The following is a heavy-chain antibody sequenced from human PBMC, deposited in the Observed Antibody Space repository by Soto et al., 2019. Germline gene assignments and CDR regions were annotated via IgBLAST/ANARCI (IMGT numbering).Heavy chain of an antibody. D-gene: IGHD3-22*01. CDR3: ARDGYYYDNSDYYPFDS. Sequence: QVQLVQSGAEVKKPGASVKVSCKASGYTFINYGISWVRQAPGQGLEWMGWISAYNDNTNYAQKFQGRVAMTTDTSKRTAYMELRSLTSDDTAVYYCARDGYYYDNSDYYPFDSWGQGTLVTVSS. V-gene: IGHV1-18*01. CDR1: GYTFINYG. J-gene: IGHJ4*02. CDR2: ISAYNDNT.